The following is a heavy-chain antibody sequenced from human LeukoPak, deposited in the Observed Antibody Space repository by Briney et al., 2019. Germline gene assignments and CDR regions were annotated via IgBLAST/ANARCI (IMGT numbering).Heavy chain of an antibody. V-gene: IGHV4-34*01. J-gene: IGHJ5*02. CDR3: ARGHGAARPRLFWFDP. CDR2: INHSGST. Sequence: SETLSLTCAVYGGSFSVYYWSWIRQPPGKGLEWIGEINHSGSTNYNPSLKSRVTISVDTSKNQFSLKLSSVTAADTAVYYCARGHGAARPRLFWFDPWGQGTLVTVSS. D-gene: IGHD6-6*01. CDR1: GGSFSVYY.